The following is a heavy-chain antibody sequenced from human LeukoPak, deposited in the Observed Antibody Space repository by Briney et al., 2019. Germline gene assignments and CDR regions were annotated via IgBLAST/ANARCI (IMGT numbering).Heavy chain of an antibody. CDR1: GGSFSGYY. CDR3: ASVDIAVAGKFDY. CDR2: INHSGST. J-gene: IGHJ4*02. V-gene: IGHV4-34*01. Sequence: SETLPLTCAVYGGSFSGYYWSWIRQPPGKGLEWIGEINHSGSTNYNPSLKSRVTISVDTSKNQFSLKLSSVTAADTAVYYCASVDIAVAGKFDYWGQGTLVTVSS. D-gene: IGHD6-19*01.